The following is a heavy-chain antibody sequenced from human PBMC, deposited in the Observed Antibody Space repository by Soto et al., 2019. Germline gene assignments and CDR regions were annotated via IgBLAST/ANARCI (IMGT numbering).Heavy chain of an antibody. D-gene: IGHD3-3*01. CDR2: IYHTGTT. CDR3: AATVFGEYSHYALDV. V-gene: IGHV4-30-2*01. CDR1: GDSITSVGYS. Sequence: QLQLQESGSGLVKPSQTLSLTCAVSGDSITSVGYSWSWIRQPPGKALEWIGYIYHTGTTYYTAALKSRVTISLEWSKNQISLSLNSVPAADTAVYYCAATVFGEYSHYALDVWGQGTTVTVSS. J-gene: IGHJ6*02.